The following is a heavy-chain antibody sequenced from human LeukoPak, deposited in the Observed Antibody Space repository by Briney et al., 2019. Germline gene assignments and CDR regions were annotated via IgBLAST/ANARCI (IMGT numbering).Heavy chain of an antibody. J-gene: IGHJ4*02. Sequence: PGGSLRLSCAASGFTFRSSGMHWVRQAPGKGLEWVAVISYDGSNTEYADSVKGRFTISRDNSKNTLYLQMNSLKPEDTAMYYCAKVEGSGSYMYAFDYWGQGTLVTVSS. D-gene: IGHD3-10*01. CDR1: GFTFRSSG. CDR2: ISYDGSNT. V-gene: IGHV3-30*18. CDR3: AKVEGSGSYMYAFDY.